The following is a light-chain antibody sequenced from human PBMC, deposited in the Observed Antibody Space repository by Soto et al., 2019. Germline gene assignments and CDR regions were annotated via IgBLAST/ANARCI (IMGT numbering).Light chain of an antibody. CDR1: QSVTNY. J-gene: IGKJ4*01. CDR3: QQRYNWPLT. Sequence: EIVLTQSPATLSLSPGERVTLSWRASQSVTNYLAWYQQKPGQAPRLLIYDASSRATGFPARFSGSGSGTDFTLTISSLEPEDFAVYYCQQRYNWPLTFGGGTKVEIK. V-gene: IGKV3-11*01. CDR2: DAS.